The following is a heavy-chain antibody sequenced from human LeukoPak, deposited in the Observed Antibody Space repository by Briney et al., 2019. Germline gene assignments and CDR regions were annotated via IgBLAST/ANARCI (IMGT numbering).Heavy chain of an antibody. J-gene: IGHJ6*03. V-gene: IGHV3-23*01. CDR2: ISGRSGGTT. Sequence: GGSLRLSCAASGFTFSSYAMNWVRRTPGKGLEWVSSISGRSGGTTNYADSVKGRFTIYRDNSKNTLYLQMNSLRAEDTALYYCAKEKGFSSPYYYYYMDVWGKGTTVTVSS. CDR1: GFTFSSYA. CDR3: AKEKGFSSPYYYYYMDV. D-gene: IGHD6-13*01.